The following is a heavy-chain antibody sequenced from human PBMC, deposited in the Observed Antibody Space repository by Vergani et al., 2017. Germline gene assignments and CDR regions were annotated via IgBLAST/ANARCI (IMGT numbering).Heavy chain of an antibody. V-gene: IGHV3-23*01. J-gene: IGHJ4*02. D-gene: IGHD3-10*01. CDR1: GFTFSSHA. CDR3: ARDLWIYYCSGSGTPLFDY. CDR2: IKNTGDST. Sequence: EVQLLQSEGAVVQPGGSLRLSCVASGFTFSSHAMSWVRQGHGQGLEWVSSIKNTGDSTHYADSVKGRFTISRDNSKNTLYLQMNSLRVEDKAVYYCARDLWIYYCSGSGTPLFDYWGQGTLVTVSS.